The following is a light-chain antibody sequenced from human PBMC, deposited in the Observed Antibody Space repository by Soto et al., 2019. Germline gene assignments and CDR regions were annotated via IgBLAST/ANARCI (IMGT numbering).Light chain of an antibody. CDR2: QVS. CDR3: MQGSHWPPRYT. J-gene: IGKJ2*01. Sequence: DVVMTQSPLSLPVTLGQPASISCRSSQSLVYGDANSFFNWFHQRPGQPPRRLIYQVSNRDSGVPDRFSGSGSATDFTLSISRGEAEDVGVYYCMQGSHWPPRYTFGQGTKLEIK. V-gene: IGKV2-30*01. CDR1: QSLVYGDANSF.